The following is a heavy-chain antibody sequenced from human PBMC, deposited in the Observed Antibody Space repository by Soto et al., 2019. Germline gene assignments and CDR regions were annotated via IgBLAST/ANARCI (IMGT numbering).Heavy chain of an antibody. V-gene: IGHV1-2*04. J-gene: IGHJ4*02. CDR2: INPNGGGT. CDR1: GYSFTGYS. Sequence: GASVKVSCKASGYSFTGYSMHWVRQAPGQGLEWMGWINPNGGGTNYAQKFQGWVTMTRDTSISTAYMELSRLRSDDTAVYYCARGSALRYFDWSFLWGQGTLVTVSS. D-gene: IGHD3-9*01. CDR3: ARGSALRYFDWSFL.